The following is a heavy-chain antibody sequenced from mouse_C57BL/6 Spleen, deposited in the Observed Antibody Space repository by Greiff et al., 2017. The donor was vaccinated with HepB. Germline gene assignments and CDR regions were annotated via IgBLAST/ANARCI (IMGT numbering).Heavy chain of an antibody. J-gene: IGHJ3*01. CDR3: ARDGYYEAWFAY. D-gene: IGHD2-3*01. CDR2: IHPNSGST. CDR1: GYTFTSYW. V-gene: IGHV1-64*01. Sequence: QVQLQQSGAELVKPGASVKLSCKASGYTFTSYWMHWVKQRPGQGLEWIGMIHPNSGSTNYNEKFKSKATLTVDKSSSTAYMQLSSLTSEDSAVYYCARDGYYEAWFAYWGQGTLVTVSA.